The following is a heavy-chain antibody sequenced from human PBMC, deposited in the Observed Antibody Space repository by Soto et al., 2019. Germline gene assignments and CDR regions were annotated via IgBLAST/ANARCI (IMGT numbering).Heavy chain of an antibody. J-gene: IGHJ6*03. CDR2: INAGNGNT. V-gene: IGHV1-3*01. Sequence: ASVKVSCKASGYTFTSYAMHWVRQAPGQRLECMGWINAGNGNTKYSQKFQGRVTITRDTSASTAYMELSSLRSEDTAVYYCATTTEKSSGYYYYMDVWGKGTTVTVSS. CDR1: GYTFTSYA. CDR3: ATTTEKSSGYYYYMDV. D-gene: IGHD4-17*01.